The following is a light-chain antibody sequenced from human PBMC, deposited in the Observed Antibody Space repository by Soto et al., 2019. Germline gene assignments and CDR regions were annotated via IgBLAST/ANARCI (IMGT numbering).Light chain of an antibody. Sequence: DMQMTQSPSTLSGSVGDRVTITCRASQTISSWLAWYQQKPGKAPKLLIYKASTLNSGVPSRFSGSGSGTEFTLTISRLQPDDFATYYCQHYNSYSEAFGQGTKVDIK. CDR2: KAS. J-gene: IGKJ1*01. CDR3: QHYNSYSEA. CDR1: QTISSW. V-gene: IGKV1-5*03.